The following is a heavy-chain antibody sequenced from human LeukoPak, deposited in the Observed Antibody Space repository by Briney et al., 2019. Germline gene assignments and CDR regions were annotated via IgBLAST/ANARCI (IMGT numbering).Heavy chain of an antibody. V-gene: IGHV3-30*02. Sequence: PGGSLRLSCAASGFTFSSYGMHWVRQAPGKGLEWVAFIRYDGSDKYYADSVKGRFTISRDNSKNTLYLQMNSLRAEDTAVYYCAKDQAYYDILTGYYLAYFDYWGQGTLVTVSS. CDR1: GFTFSSYG. J-gene: IGHJ4*02. CDR3: AKDQAYYDILTGYYLAYFDY. CDR2: IRYDGSDK. D-gene: IGHD3-9*01.